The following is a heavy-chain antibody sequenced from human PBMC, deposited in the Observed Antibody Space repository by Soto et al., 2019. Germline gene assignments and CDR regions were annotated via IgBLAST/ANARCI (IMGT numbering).Heavy chain of an antibody. CDR1: GFTFSNYW. J-gene: IGHJ2*01. Sequence: EVQLVESGGGLVQPGGSLRLSCAASGFTFSNYWMSWVRQAPGKGLEWVANIKQDGSEKNYVDSVKGRFTISRDNTKNSLFLQTNSLRVEDTAVYYCVRDLSYYSGLGRTWYFDLWGRGTLVTVSS. CDR2: IKQDGSEK. D-gene: IGHD3-10*01. CDR3: VRDLSYYSGLGRTWYFDL. V-gene: IGHV3-7*01.